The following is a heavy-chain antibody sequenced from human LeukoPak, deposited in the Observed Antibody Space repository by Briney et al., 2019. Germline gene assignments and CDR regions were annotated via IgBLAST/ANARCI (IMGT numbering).Heavy chain of an antibody. D-gene: IGHD3-10*01. V-gene: IGHV1-8*02. CDR2: MNPNSGNT. J-gene: IGHJ6*03. CDR3: ARTTMVRGVMPWRDYYYYYMDV. Sequence: ASVKVSCKASGYTFTSYDINWVRQATGQGLEWMGWMNPNSGNTGYAQKLQGRVTMTTDTSTSTAYMELRSLRSDDTAVYYCARTTMVRGVMPWRDYYYYYMDVWGKGTTVTISS. CDR1: GYTFTSYD.